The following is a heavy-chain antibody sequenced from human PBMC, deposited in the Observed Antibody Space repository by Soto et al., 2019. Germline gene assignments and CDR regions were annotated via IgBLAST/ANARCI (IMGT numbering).Heavy chain of an antibody. CDR1: GGSISSGDYS. D-gene: IGHD3-22*01. V-gene: IGHV4-30-4*01. Sequence: PSETLSLTCTVSGGSISSGDYSWTWIRQPPGKGLEWIGYIYYSGSTFYNPSLKSRVSMSVDTSKNQFSLKLNSVTAADTAVYYCARDQDFYDSSGHRSLDIWGQGTMVTVSS. CDR2: IYYSGST. J-gene: IGHJ3*02. CDR3: ARDQDFYDSSGHRSLDI.